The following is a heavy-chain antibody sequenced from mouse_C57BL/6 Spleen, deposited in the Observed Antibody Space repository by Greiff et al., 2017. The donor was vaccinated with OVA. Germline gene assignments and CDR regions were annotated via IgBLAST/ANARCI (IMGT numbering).Heavy chain of an antibody. CDR1: GYSFTDYN. V-gene: IGHV1-39*01. J-gene: IGHJ4*01. CDR2: INPNYGTT. CDR3: ARGIYGSSPYYAMDY. Sequence: VHVKQSGPELVKPGASVKISCKASGYSFTDYNMNWVKQSNGKSLEWIGVINPNYGTTSYNQKFKGKATLTVDQSSSTAYMQLNSLPSEDSAVYYCARGIYGSSPYYAMDYWGQGTSVTVSS. D-gene: IGHD1-1*01.